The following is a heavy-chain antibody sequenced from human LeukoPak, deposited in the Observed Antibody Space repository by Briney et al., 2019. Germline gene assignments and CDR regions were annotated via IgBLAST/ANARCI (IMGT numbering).Heavy chain of an antibody. V-gene: IGHV3-30*10. CDR2: ISHDGLND. CDR3: ARVATITSYHFNYMDV. J-gene: IGHJ6*04. D-gene: IGHD3-3*02. Sequence: GGSLRLSCAASGFTFRRHIMVWVRQAPGKGLEWVALISHDGLNDFYIDSVKGRFTISRDTSKNTLSLQMHSLRTEDTAVYFCARVATITSYHFNYMDVWGKGTTVTVSS. CDR1: GFTFRRHI.